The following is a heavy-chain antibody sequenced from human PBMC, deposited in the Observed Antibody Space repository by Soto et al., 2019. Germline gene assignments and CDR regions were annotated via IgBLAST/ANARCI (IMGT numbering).Heavy chain of an antibody. CDR1: GSTFTSYY. V-gene: IGHV1-46*03. CDR3: ASPGKYYYGSGSEGDLDFDI. D-gene: IGHD3-10*01. Sequence: GASVKVSSKASGSTFTSYYMHWARQAPGQGLEWMGIINPSGGSTSYAQKFQGRVTMTRDTSISTAYMELSRLRSDDTAVYYCASPGKYYYGSGSEGDLDFDIWGQGKMVTVSS. J-gene: IGHJ3*02. CDR2: INPSGGST.